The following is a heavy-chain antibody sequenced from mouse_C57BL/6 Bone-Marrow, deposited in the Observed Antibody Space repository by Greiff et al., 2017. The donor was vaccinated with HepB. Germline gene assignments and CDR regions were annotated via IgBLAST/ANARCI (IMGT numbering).Heavy chain of an antibody. CDR3: ATSYYDRDFDY. D-gene: IGHD2-4*01. J-gene: IGHJ2*01. Sequence: VQLQQSGAELVKPGASVKISCKASGYAFSSYWMNWVKQRPGKGLEWIGQIYPGDGDTNYNGKFKGKATLTADKSSSTAYMQLSSLTSEDSAVYFCATSYYDRDFDYWGQGTTLTVSS. CDR2: IYPGDGDT. V-gene: IGHV1-80*01. CDR1: GYAFSSYW.